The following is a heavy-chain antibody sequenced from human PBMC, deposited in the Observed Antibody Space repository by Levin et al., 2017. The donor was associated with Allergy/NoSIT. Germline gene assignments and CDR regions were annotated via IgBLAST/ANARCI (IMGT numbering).Heavy chain of an antibody. Sequence: ASVKVSCAASGFTFSDYAMTWVRQAPGKGLEWVSVITGGGGDTYYGESVKGRFTVSRDNSKNTLYLELNSLRAEDTAVYYCAKKQGGTSGFSFDVWGQGTMVTVSS. CDR1: GFTFSDYA. J-gene: IGHJ3*01. V-gene: IGHV3-23*01. D-gene: IGHD1-1*01. CDR3: AKKQGGTSGFSFDV. CDR2: ITGGGGDT.